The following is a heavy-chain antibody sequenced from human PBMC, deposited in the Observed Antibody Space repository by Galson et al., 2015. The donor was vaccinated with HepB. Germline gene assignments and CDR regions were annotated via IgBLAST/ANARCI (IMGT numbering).Heavy chain of an antibody. J-gene: IGHJ3*02. Sequence: SLGDSCAAYGFAFSIYVRHWVGEAPGKGLEWVAVISYDGSNKYYADSVKGRFTISRDNSKNTLYLQMNSLRAEDTAVYYCAKVKGLGYCSSTSCPSGAFDIWGQGTMVTVSS. CDR1: GFAFSIYV. V-gene: IGHV3-30*18. CDR2: ISYDGSNK. D-gene: IGHD2-2*01. CDR3: AKVKGLGYCSSTSCPSGAFDI.